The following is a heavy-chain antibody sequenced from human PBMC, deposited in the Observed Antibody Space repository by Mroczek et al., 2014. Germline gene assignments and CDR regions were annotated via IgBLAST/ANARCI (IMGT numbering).Heavy chain of an antibody. V-gene: IGHV3-30-3*01. J-gene: IGHJ6*03. CDR1: GFTFSSYA. D-gene: IGHD2-15*01. CDR3: ARDGAADYYYYYMDV. Sequence: QLVESGGGVVQPGRSLRLSCAASGFTFSSYAMHWVRQAPGKGLEWVAVISYDGSNKYYADSVKGRFTISRDNSKNTLYLQMNSLRAEDTAVYYCARDGAADYYYYYMDVWGKGTTVTVSS. CDR2: ISYDGSNK.